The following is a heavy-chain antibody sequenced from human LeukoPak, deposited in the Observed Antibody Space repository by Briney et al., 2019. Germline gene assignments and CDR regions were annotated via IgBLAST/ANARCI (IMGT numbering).Heavy chain of an antibody. CDR3: ARTEPNWFDP. V-gene: IGHV4-61*02. J-gene: IGHJ5*02. CDR2: IYTSGST. Sequence: SETLSLTCTVSVGSISSGSYYWSWIRQPAGKGLEWIGRIYTSGSTNYNPSLKSRVTISVDTSKNQFSLKLSSVTAADTAVYYCARTEPNWFDPWGQGTLVTVSS. CDR1: VGSISSGSYY.